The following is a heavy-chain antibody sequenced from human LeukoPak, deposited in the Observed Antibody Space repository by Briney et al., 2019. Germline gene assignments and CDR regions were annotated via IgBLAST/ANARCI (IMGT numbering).Heavy chain of an antibody. CDR1: GFTFSSYS. J-gene: IGHJ4*02. V-gene: IGHV3-21*01. CDR2: ISSSSSYI. D-gene: IGHD3-22*01. CDR3: ARLLPLSSGYYEPYFDY. Sequence: GGSLRLSCAASGFTFSSYSMNWVRQAPGKGLEWVSSISSSSSYIYYADSVKGRFTISRDNAKNSLYLQMNSLRAEDTAVYYCARLLPLSSGYYEPYFDYWGQGTLVTVSS.